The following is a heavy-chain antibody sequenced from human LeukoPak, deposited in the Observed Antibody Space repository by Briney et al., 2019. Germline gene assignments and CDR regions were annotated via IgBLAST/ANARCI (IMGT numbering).Heavy chain of an antibody. Sequence: PSETLSLTCTVSGGSITDYYWGWIRQPPGKGLEWIGYDYYSGSSNYNPSLKSRVTISVDTSKNQFSLKMSSVTAADTAVYYCAGDLKLYGSSGYYVFNIWGQGKMVTVSS. CDR3: AGDLKLYGSSGYYVFNI. J-gene: IGHJ3*02. V-gene: IGHV4-59*01. CDR2: DYYSGSS. CDR1: GGSITDYY. D-gene: IGHD3-22*01.